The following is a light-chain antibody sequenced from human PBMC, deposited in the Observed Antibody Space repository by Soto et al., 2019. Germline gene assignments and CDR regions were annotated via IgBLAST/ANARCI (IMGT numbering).Light chain of an antibody. J-gene: IGLJ3*02. Sequence: QSVLTQPPSASGTPGQRVTMSCSGSSSNIGNNFVFWYQHLPGTAPKLLIYRSDQRPSGVPDRFSASKSGTSASLAISGLRSDDGADYYCASWDDTLSGVVFGGGTKVTVL. CDR2: RSD. CDR1: SSNIGNNF. CDR3: ASWDDTLSGVV. V-gene: IGLV1-47*01.